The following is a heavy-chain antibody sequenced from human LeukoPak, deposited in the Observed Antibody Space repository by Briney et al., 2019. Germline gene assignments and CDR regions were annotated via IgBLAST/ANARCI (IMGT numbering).Heavy chain of an antibody. Sequence: ASVKVSCKASGYTFTTYYMHWVRQAPGQGLEWIRIIDPSGGSTTYAQKFQGRVTMTRDTSTSTVYMELSSLRSEDTAVYYCARVYTSSRKGNWFDPWGQGTLVTVSS. D-gene: IGHD6-6*01. CDR2: IDPSGGST. V-gene: IGHV1-46*01. CDR1: GYTFTTYY. J-gene: IGHJ5*02. CDR3: ARVYTSSRKGNWFDP.